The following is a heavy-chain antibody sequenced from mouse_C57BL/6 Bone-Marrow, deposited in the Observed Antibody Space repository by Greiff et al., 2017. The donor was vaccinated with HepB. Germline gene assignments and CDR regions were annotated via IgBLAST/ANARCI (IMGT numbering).Heavy chain of an antibody. CDR1: DSEVFPIAY. Sequence: QVQLKESGSELRSPGSSVKLSCKDFDSEVFPIAYMSWVRQKPGHGFEWIGGILPSIGRTIYGEKFEDKATLDADTLSNTAYLELNSLTSEDSAIYYCARPFYYGSSYWYFDVWGTGTTVTVSS. CDR2: ILPSIGRT. D-gene: IGHD1-1*01. V-gene: IGHV15-2*01. CDR3: ARPFYYGSSYWYFDV. J-gene: IGHJ1*03.